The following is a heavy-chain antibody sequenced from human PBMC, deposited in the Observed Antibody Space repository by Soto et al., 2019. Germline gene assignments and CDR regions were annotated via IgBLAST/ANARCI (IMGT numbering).Heavy chain of an antibody. Sequence: SETLSLTCTVSGGSISSSSYSWSWIRQPPGKGLEWIGYIYYGVSTNFNDSLKSRVTISLDTSQSQFSLKLSSVTAADTAVYYCASGRSFDWSYINWGQGTLVTVSS. CDR2: IYYGVST. J-gene: IGHJ4*02. CDR1: GGSISSSSYS. CDR3: ASGRSFDWSYIN. V-gene: IGHV4-61*01. D-gene: IGHD3-9*01.